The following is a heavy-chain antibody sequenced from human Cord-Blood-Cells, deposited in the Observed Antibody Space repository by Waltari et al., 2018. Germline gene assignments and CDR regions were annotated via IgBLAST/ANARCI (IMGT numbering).Heavy chain of an antibody. CDR3: ATNWNHDACDI. CDR1: GGSISSSSYY. CDR2: IDYSGST. V-gene: IGHV4-39*01. Sequence: QLQLQESGPGLVKPSETLYLTCTVPGGSISSSSYYWGGIRQPPGKGLEWIGSIDYSGSTYYTPCLKRRVTISVDTSKNQFSLKLSSVTAADTAVYYCATNWNHDACDIWGQGTMVTVSS. J-gene: IGHJ3*02. D-gene: IGHD1-1*01.